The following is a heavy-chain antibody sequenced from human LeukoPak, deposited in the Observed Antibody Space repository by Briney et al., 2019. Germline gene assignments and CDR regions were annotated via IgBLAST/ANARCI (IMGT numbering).Heavy chain of an antibody. Sequence: SVKVSFKASGGTFSSYAISWVRQAPGQGLEWMGGIIPIFGTANYAQKFQGRVTITADESTSTAYMELRSLRSDDTAVYYCARVDPGNYYAFDFWGQGTKVTVSS. CDR2: IIPIFGTA. D-gene: IGHD1-26*01. CDR3: ARVDPGNYYAFDF. V-gene: IGHV1-69*13. CDR1: GGTFSSYA. J-gene: IGHJ3*01.